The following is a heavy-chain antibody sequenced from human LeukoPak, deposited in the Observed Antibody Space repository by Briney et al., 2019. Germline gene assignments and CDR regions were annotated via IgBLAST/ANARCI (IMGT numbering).Heavy chain of an antibody. Sequence: SETLSLTCTVSGGSISSSSYYWGWIRQPPGKGLEWIGSIYYSGSTYYNPSLKSRVTISVDTSKNQFSLKLSSVTAADTAVYYCARDRVIVGGTRERSDALDIWGQGTMVTVSS. J-gene: IGHJ3*02. CDR1: GGSISSSSYY. D-gene: IGHD2-21*01. V-gene: IGHV4-39*07. CDR3: ARDRVIVGGTRERSDALDI. CDR2: IYYSGST.